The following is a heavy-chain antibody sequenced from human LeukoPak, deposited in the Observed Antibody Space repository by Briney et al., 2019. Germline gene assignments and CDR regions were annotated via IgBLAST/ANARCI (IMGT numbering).Heavy chain of an antibody. J-gene: IGHJ5*02. Sequence: GRSLRLSCAASGFTFSSCGMHWVRQAPGKGLEWVAVISYDGSNKYYADSVKGRFTISRDNSKNTLCLQMNSLRADDTAVYYCAKEGGYCTNGVCYRSNWFAPWGQGTLVTVSS. V-gene: IGHV3-30*18. CDR1: GFTFSSCG. CDR3: AKEGGYCTNGVCYRSNWFAP. D-gene: IGHD2-8*01. CDR2: ISYDGSNK.